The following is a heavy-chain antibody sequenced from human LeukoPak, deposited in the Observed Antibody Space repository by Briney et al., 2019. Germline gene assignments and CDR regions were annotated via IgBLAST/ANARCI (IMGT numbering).Heavy chain of an antibody. J-gene: IGHJ6*02. CDR3: ARDRGYSYGYYYYYGMDV. Sequence: GGSLRLSCAASGFTFSSYWMSWVRQVPGKGLEWVANIKQDGSEKYYVDSVKGRFTISRDNAKNSLYLQMNSLRAEDTAVYYCARDRGYSYGYYYYYGMDVWGQGTTVTVSS. CDR2: IKQDGSEK. D-gene: IGHD5-18*01. CDR1: GFTFSSYW. V-gene: IGHV3-7*01.